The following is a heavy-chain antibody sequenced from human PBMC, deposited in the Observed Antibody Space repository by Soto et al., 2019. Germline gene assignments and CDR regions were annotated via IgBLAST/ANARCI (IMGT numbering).Heavy chain of an antibody. CDR2: ISSSSSYI. CDR3: ARDRLLWFGEYYYYYGMDV. CDR1: GFTFSSYS. J-gene: IGHJ6*02. V-gene: IGHV3-21*01. Sequence: GGSLRLSCAASGFTFSSYSMNWVLQAPGKGLEWVSSISSSSSYIYYADSVKGRFTISRDNAKNSLYLQMNSLRAEDTAVYYCARDRLLWFGEYYYYYGMDVWGQGTTVTVSS. D-gene: IGHD3-10*01.